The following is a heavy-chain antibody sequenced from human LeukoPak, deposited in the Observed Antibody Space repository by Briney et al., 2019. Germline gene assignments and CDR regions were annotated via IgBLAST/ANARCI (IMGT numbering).Heavy chain of an antibody. Sequence: GGSLRLSCAASGFTFRNHAMSWVRQAPGKGLAWVSLIYSDGVTQYADSVKGRFTISRDNSKNTLYLQMNSLRDEDTAVYFCARDRAEGKTWVEFDPWGQGTLVTVSS. CDR2: IYSDGVT. CDR3: ARDRAEGKTWVEFDP. V-gene: IGHV3-66*02. J-gene: IGHJ5*02. CDR1: GFTFRNHA.